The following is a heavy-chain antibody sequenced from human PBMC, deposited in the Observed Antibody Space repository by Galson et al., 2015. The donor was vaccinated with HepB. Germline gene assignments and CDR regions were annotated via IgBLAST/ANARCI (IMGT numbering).Heavy chain of an antibody. V-gene: IGHV3-23*01. CDR3: AKGDVWGSAARSYGMDV. J-gene: IGHJ6*02. D-gene: IGHD3-16*01. Sequence: SLRLSCAASGFTFSNYAMTWVRQAPGKGLEWVSSISAGGDTTYYADSVKGRFTISRDNAKKMLSLRTNSLRAEDTAVYYCAKGDVWGSAARSYGMDVWGQGTTVTVSS. CDR2: ISAGGDTT. CDR1: GFTFSNYA.